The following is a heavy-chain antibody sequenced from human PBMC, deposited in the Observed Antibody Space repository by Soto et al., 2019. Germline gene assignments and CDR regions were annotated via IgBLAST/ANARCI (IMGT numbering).Heavy chain of an antibody. V-gene: IGHV3-23*05. CDR3: AKDRVSDGIYSSDY. Sequence: PGGSLRLSCAASGVSFSDFSMNGFRQAPGKGLEWVSFIDLTGSPTHYSDSVKGRFTVSKDISKKTVYLQMNSLRVEDTAIYYCAKDRVSDGIYSSDYWGRGVLVTVSS. J-gene: IGHJ4*02. CDR1: GVSFSDFS. CDR2: IDLTGSPT. D-gene: IGHD2-15*01.